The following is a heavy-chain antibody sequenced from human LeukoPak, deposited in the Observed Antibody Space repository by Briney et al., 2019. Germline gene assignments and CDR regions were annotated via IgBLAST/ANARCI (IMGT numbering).Heavy chain of an antibody. CDR3: ARDPGGLDYYYYGMDV. Sequence: ASVKVSCKASGYTFTSYYMHWLRQAPGQGLEWMGIINPSGGSTSCAQKFQGRVTMTRDTSTSTVYMELSSLRSEDTAVYYCARDPGGLDYYYYGMDVWGQGTTVTVSS. D-gene: IGHD4-23*01. CDR2: INPSGGST. CDR1: GYTFTSYY. J-gene: IGHJ6*02. V-gene: IGHV1-46*01.